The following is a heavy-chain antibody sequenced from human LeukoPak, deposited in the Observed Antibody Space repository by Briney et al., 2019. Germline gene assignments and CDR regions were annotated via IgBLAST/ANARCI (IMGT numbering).Heavy chain of an antibody. D-gene: IGHD5-24*01. CDR3: ARGPRRRDGYNYNFDY. CDR1: GGSISSGGYY. V-gene: IGHV4-39*07. CDR2: INHSGST. Sequence: PSETLSLTCTVSGGSISSGGYYWSWIRQSPGKGLEWIGEINHSGSTNYNPSLKSRVTISVDTSKNQFSLKLSSVTAADTAVYYCARGPRRRDGYNYNFDYWGQGTLVTVSS. J-gene: IGHJ4*02.